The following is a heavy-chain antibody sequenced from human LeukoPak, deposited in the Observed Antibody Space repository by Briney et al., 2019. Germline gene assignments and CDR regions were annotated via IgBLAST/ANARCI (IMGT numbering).Heavy chain of an antibody. CDR3: TKGRSCANGICYSWFPEI. D-gene: IGHD2-8*01. CDR2: FSGSGSDI. J-gene: IGHJ3*02. CDR1: GFNSNDYY. Sequence: GGSLRLSCADSGFNSNDYYINWIRQAPGKGPEWVAYFSGSGSDIDYADAVKGRFTISRDNAKKLVYLQMNSLRAEDTAVYYCTKGRSCANGICYSWFPEIWGQGTMVTVSS. V-gene: IGHV3-11*01.